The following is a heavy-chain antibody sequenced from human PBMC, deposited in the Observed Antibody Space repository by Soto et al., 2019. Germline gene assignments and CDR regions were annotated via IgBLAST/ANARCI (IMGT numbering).Heavy chain of an antibody. J-gene: IGHJ6*02. CDR2: ISYDGSNK. V-gene: IGHV3-30*18. CDR3: AKEPIAAAGNRYHHYGMDV. Sequence: GGSLRLSCAASGFTFSSYGMHWVRQAPGKGLEWVAVISYDGSNKYYADSVKGRFTISRDNSKNTLYLQMNSLRAEDTAVYYCAKEPIAAAGNRYHHYGMDVWGQGTTVPVSS. D-gene: IGHD6-13*01. CDR1: GFTFSSYG.